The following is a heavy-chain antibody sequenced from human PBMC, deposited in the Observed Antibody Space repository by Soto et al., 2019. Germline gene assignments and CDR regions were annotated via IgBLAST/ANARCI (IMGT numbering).Heavy chain of an antibody. V-gene: IGHV3-15*07. CDR2: IKSKTDGGTI. CDR1: DLSFSNAY. Sequence: EVQLVESGGGLVKPGESLRLSCAASDLSFSNAYINWVRQAPGKGREWVGRIKSKTDGGTIDYAAPVKGRFIISRDDSSNTVYLRMNSLKTEDTAVYYCTTRGALGYWGQGTLVTVSS. D-gene: IGHD2-15*01. J-gene: IGHJ4*02. CDR3: TTRGALGY.